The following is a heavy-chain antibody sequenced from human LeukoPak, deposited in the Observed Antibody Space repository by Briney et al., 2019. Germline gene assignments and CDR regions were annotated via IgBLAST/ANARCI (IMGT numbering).Heavy chain of an antibody. CDR3: ARVRRWLPIAYFDY. J-gene: IGHJ4*02. CDR2: INHSGST. CDR1: GGSFSGYY. D-gene: IGHD4-17*01. Sequence: SETLSLTCAVYGGSFSGYYWSWIRQPPGKGLEWIGEINHSGSTNYNPSLKSRVTISVDTSKNQFSLKLSSVTAADTAVYYCARVRRWLPIAYFDYWGQGTLVTVSS. V-gene: IGHV4-34*01.